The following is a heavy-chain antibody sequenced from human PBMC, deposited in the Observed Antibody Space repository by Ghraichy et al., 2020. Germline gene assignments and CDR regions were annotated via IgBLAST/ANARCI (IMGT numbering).Heavy chain of an antibody. CDR1: GFTFSRYW. Sequence: GGSLRLSCPASGFTFSRYWMHWVRQAPGKGLVWVSRINSDGSITNYADSVKGQFTISRDNAKNTLYLQMNSLRVDDTAVYYCAGRDTSLDYWGQGTLVTVSS. CDR3: AGRDTSLDY. J-gene: IGHJ4*02. CDR2: INSDGSIT. V-gene: IGHV3-74*01. D-gene: IGHD1-26*01.